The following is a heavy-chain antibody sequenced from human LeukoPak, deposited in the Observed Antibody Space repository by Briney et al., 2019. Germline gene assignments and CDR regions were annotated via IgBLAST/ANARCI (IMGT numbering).Heavy chain of an antibody. Sequence: PSETLSFTCAVYGGSFSGYYWSWIRQPPGKGLEWIGEINHSGSTNYNPSLKSRVTISVDTSKNQFSLKLSSVTAADTAVYYCARAPNYYDSSGYYGAYNWFDPWGQGTLVTVSS. J-gene: IGHJ5*02. CDR1: GGSFSGYY. V-gene: IGHV4-34*01. CDR2: INHSGST. CDR3: ARAPNYYDSSGYYGAYNWFDP. D-gene: IGHD3-22*01.